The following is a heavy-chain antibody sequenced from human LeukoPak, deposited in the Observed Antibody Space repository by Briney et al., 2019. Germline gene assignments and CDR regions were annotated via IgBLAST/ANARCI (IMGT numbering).Heavy chain of an antibody. CDR1: GCTFSSHY. V-gene: IGHV1-69*10. J-gene: IGHJ4*02. CDR3: ARDPEMATPGDY. D-gene: IGHD5-24*01. CDR2: ISPNFGIA. Sequence: SVKVSCKASGCTFSSHYMCWVRQDPGEAREWMGGISPNFGIANYAQKFQGRVTITADKSTSTAYMELSSLRSEDTAVYYCARDPEMATPGDYWGQGTLVTVSS.